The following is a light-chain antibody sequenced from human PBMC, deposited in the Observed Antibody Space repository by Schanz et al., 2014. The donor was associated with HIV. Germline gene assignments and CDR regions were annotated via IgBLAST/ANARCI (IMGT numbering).Light chain of an antibody. Sequence: SALTQPASVSGSPGQSITISCTGTSSDVGGYNYVSWYQQHPGKAPKLMIYEGSKRPSGVSNRFSGSKSGNTASLTISGLQAEDEADYYCGSYTRSSTLVFGGGTKLTVL. J-gene: IGLJ3*02. CDR1: SSDVGGYNY. CDR3: GSYTRSSTLV. CDR2: EGS. V-gene: IGLV2-14*01.